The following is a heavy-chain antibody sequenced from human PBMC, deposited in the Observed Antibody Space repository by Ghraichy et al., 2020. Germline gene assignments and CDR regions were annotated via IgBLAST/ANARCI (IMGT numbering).Heavy chain of an antibody. D-gene: IGHD3-10*01. CDR3: AKVDGRWFGEPTFDY. J-gene: IGHJ4*02. CDR2: ISGSGGST. Sequence: GGSLRLSCAASGFTFSSYAMSWVRQAPGKGLEWVSAISGSGGSTYYADSVKGRFTISRDNSKNTLYLQMNSLRAEDTAVYYCAKVDGRWFGEPTFDYWGQGTLVTVSS. CDR1: GFTFSSYA. V-gene: IGHV3-23*01.